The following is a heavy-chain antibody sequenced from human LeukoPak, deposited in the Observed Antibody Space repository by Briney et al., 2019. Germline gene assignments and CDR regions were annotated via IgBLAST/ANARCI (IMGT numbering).Heavy chain of an antibody. CDR3: AKGSDFWSGYGYDFDY. V-gene: IGHV3-23*01. J-gene: IGHJ4*02. CDR2: ISDSGGAT. CDR1: GFSFNNYD. Sequence: PGGSLRLSCAASGFSFNNYDMTWVRQGPGKGLEWVSRISDSGGATGYGDSVKGRFTISRDNSKNTLYLQMNSLRAEDTAVYYCAKGSDFWSGYGYDFDYWGQGTLVTVSS. D-gene: IGHD3-3*01.